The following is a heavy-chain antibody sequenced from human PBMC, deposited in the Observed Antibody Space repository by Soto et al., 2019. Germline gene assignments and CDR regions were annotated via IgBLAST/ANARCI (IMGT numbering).Heavy chain of an antibody. CDR1: GYTFTGYY. V-gene: IGHV1-2*04. D-gene: IGHD6-13*01. CDR2: INPNSGGT. Sequence: QVQLEQSGAEVKKPGASVKVSCKASGYTFTGYYMHWVRQAPGQGLEWMGWINPNSGGTNYGQNFQGWVTMTRDTAMITTYMELSRLSTDETAVYYCAGEGSSSWTIQQVDYFADSGQGAQFTASS. J-gene: IGHJ4*02. CDR3: AGEGSSSWTIQQVDYFAD.